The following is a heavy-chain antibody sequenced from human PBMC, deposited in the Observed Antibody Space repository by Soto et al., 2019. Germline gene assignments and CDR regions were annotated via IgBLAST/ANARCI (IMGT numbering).Heavy chain of an antibody. Sequence: QVQLVQSGVEVKKPGASVTVSCKASGYTFTSFPIHWVRQAPGQRLEWMGWINAGNGDTKYSQKFQGRVTVTRDTSASTAYMELISLRSEDTAVYYCTRAPSVEHGGQGTLVTVSS. D-gene: IGHD1-26*01. CDR2: INAGNGDT. J-gene: IGHJ1*01. CDR1: GYTFTSFP. V-gene: IGHV1-3*01. CDR3: TRAPSVEH.